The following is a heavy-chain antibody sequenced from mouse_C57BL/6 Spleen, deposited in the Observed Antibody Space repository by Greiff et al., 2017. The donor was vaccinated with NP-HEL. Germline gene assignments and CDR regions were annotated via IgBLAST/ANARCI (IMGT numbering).Heavy chain of an antibody. V-gene: IGHV5-9-1*02. CDR2: ISSGGDYI. J-gene: IGHJ3*01. Sequence: EVMLVESGEGLVKPGGSLKLSCAASGFTFSSYAMSWVRQTPEKRLEWVAYISSGGDYIYYADTVKGRFTMSRDNARNTLYLQMSSLKSEDTSMYYCTIGTDSSAWFAYWGQGTLVTVSA. CDR1: GFTFSSYA. CDR3: TIGTDSSAWFAY. D-gene: IGHD3-2*02.